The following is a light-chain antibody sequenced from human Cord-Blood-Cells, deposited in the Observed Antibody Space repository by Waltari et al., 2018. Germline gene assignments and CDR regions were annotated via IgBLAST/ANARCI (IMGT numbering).Light chain of an antibody. CDR3: SSYTSSSTLDVV. CDR2: NVS. Sequence: QSALTQPASVSGSPGQSITISCTGTSRDVGGYYYVSWYQQHPGKAPILMIYNVSNRPSGVSTLLPGSKSGNTASLTISGLQAEDDADYYCSSYTSSSTLDVVFGGGTQLTVL. V-gene: IGLV2-14*01. CDR1: SRDVGGYYY. J-gene: IGLJ2*01.